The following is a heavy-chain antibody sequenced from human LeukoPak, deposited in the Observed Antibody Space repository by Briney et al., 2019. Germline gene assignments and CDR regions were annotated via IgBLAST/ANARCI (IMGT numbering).Heavy chain of an antibody. J-gene: IGHJ1*01. CDR2: ISSSSSYT. CDR3: AREGTTRYFQH. V-gene: IGHV3-11*06. Sequence: PGGSLRLSCAASGFTFSDYYMSWIRQAPGKGLEWVSYISSSSSYTNYADSVKGRFTISRDNAKNSLYLQMNSLRAEDTAVYYCAREGTTRYFQHWGQGTLVTVSS. CDR1: GFTFSDYY. D-gene: IGHD1-1*01.